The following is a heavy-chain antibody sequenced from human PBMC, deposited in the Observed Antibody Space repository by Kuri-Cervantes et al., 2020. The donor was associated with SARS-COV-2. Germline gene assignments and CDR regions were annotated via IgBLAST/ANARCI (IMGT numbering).Heavy chain of an antibody. Sequence: SQTLSLTCAVYVGSSCGYYCSGSCQPPGKGLEWSGEINHIVSTNYNPSLKSRETISVDTAKKQFSLKLSSVTAADTAVYSCARYIAERHRGKNYYYYMDVWGKGTTVTVSS. CDR1: VGSSCGYY. CDR3: ARYIAERHRGKNYYYYMDV. CDR2: INHIVST. V-gene: IGHV4-34*01. D-gene: IGHD6-13*01. J-gene: IGHJ6*03.